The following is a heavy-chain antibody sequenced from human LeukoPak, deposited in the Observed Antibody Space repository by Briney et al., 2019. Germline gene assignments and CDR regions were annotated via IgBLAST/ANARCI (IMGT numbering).Heavy chain of an antibody. CDR3: ARANYDFWSGYHAPPDY. CDR1: GFTFSDYY. V-gene: IGHV3-11*01. Sequence: TGGSLRLSCAASGFTFSDYYMSWIRQAPGKGLEWVSYISSSGSTIYYADSVKGRFTTSRDNAKNSLYLQMNSLRAEDTAVYYCARANYDFWSGYHAPPDYWGQGTLVTVSS. CDR2: ISSSGSTI. D-gene: IGHD3-3*01. J-gene: IGHJ4*02.